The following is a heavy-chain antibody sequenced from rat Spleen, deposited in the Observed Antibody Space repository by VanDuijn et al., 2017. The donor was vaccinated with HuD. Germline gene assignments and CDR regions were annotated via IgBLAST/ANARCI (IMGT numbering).Heavy chain of an antibody. CDR3: ARHSRLFAY. Sequence: EVQLVESGGGLVQPGRSLKLSCTATGLSFSNYDMAWVRQAPTKGLEGVASISYDGSSTYYPDSVKGRFTISRNNAKSTLDLQMDSLRSEDTASYYCARHSRLFAYWGQGTLVTVSS. CDR2: ISYDGSST. D-gene: IGHD4-2*01. J-gene: IGHJ3*01. V-gene: IGHV5-22*01. CDR1: GLSFSNYD.